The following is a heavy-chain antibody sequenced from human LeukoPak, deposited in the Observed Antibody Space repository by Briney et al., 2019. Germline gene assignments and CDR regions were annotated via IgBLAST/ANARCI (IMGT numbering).Heavy chain of an antibody. J-gene: IGHJ4*02. Sequence: PSETLSLXXAXXXGSFSGYYWSWIRQPPGKGLEWIGEINHSGSTNYNPSLKSRVTISVDTSKNQFSLKLSSVTAADTAVYYCARKDSYYFDYWGQGTLVTVSS. D-gene: IGHD2-15*01. CDR1: XGSFSGYY. V-gene: IGHV4-34*01. CDR2: INHSGST. CDR3: ARKDSYYFDY.